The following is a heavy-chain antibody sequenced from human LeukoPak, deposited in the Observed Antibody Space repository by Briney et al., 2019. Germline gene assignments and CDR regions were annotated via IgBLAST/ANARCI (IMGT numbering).Heavy chain of an antibody. V-gene: IGHV3-21*01. CDR1: GFTFSSYS. D-gene: IGHD3-3*01. CDR2: VSSSTIYV. J-gene: IGHJ4*02. Sequence: GGSLRLSCAASGFTFSSYSMNWVRQAPGKGLEWVSSVSSSTIYVYYADSVKGRFTISRDNAKNSLYLQMNSLRAEDTVVYYCARGPDFWSGYSGDYFDYWGQGILVTVSS. CDR3: ARGPDFWSGYSGDYFDY.